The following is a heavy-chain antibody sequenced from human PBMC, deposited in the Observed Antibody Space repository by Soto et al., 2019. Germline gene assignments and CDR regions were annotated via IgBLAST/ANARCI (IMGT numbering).Heavy chain of an antibody. V-gene: IGHV3-23*01. J-gene: IGHJ6*02. Sequence: PGGSLRLSCAASGFTFSSYAMSWVRQAPGKGLEWVSAISGSDGSTYYADSVKGRFTISRDNSKNTLYLQMNSLRAEDTAVYYCAKDRLRSSGNRSSWYVLSVGYYYYSYGMDVWGQGTTVTVSS. CDR2: ISGSDGST. D-gene: IGHD6-13*01. CDR3: AKDRLRSSGNRSSWYVLSVGYYYYSYGMDV. CDR1: GFTFSSYA.